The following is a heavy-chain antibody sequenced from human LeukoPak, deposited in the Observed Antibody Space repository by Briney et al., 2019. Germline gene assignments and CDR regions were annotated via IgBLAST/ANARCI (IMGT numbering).Heavy chain of an antibody. V-gene: IGHV4-59*12. Sequence: SETLSLTCTVSGGSISSYYWSWIRQPPGKGLEWIGYIYYSGSTNYNPSLKSRVTISVDTSKNQFSLKITSVTAADTAIYYCARDGYKSAPFDYWGPGTLVTVSS. CDR1: GGSISSYY. J-gene: IGHJ4*02. CDR2: IYYSGST. CDR3: ARDGYKSAPFDY. D-gene: IGHD5-24*01.